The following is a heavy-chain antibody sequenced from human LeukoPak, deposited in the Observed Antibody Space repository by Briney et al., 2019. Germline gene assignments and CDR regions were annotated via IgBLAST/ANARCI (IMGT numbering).Heavy chain of an antibody. Sequence: GRSLRLSCAASGFTFSSYGMHWVRQAPGKGLEWVAVIWYDGSNKYYADSVKGRFTISRDNSKNTLYLQMNSLRAEDTAVYYCATGVAYLDVWGQGTTVTVSS. V-gene: IGHV3-33*01. CDR1: GFTFSSYG. D-gene: IGHD2-8*01. J-gene: IGHJ6*02. CDR2: IWYDGSNK. CDR3: ATGVAYLDV.